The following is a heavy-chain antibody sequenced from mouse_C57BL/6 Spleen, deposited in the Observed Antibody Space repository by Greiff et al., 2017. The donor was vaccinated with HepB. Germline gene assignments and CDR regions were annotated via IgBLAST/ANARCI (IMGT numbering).Heavy chain of an antibody. Sequence: DVMLVESGGGLVKPGGSLKLSCAASGFTFSDYGMHWVRQAPEKGLEWVAYISSGSSTIYYADTVKGRFTISRDNAKNTLFLQMTSLRSEDTAMYYCARATVVAPFDYWGQGTTLTVSS. J-gene: IGHJ2*01. CDR1: GFTFSDYG. CDR2: ISSGSSTI. V-gene: IGHV5-17*01. D-gene: IGHD1-1*01. CDR3: ARATVVAPFDY.